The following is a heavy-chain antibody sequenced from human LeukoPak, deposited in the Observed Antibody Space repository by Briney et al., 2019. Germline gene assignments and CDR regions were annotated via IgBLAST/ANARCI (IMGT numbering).Heavy chain of an antibody. Sequence: GGSLRLSCAASGFTFSSYAMSWVRQAPGKGLEWVSAISGSGGSTYYADSVKGRFTISRDNSKNTLYLQMNSLRAEDTAVYYCAKDSIVAARRIPTDAFDIWGQGTMVTVSS. D-gene: IGHD6-6*01. V-gene: IGHV3-23*01. CDR2: ISGSGGST. CDR3: AKDSIVAARRIPTDAFDI. J-gene: IGHJ3*02. CDR1: GFTFSSYA.